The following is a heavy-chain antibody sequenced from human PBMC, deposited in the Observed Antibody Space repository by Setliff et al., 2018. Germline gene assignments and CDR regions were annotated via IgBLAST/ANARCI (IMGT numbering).Heavy chain of an antibody. CDR2: ISAYNGNT. CDR3: ARAYCGGDCYNRQLEYFQH. Sequence: ASVKVSCKASGYSFTIYGISWVRQAPGQGLEWMGWISAYNGNTNYAQKLQGRVTMTTDTSTRTAYMELRSLRPDDTAVYYCARAYCGGDCYNRQLEYFQHWGQGTVVTVSS. D-gene: IGHD2-21*02. J-gene: IGHJ1*01. V-gene: IGHV1-18*01. CDR1: GYSFTIYG.